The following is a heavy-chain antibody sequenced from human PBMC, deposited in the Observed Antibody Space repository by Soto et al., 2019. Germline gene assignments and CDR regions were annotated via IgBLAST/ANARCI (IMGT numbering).Heavy chain of an antibody. D-gene: IGHD3-22*01. Sequence: QLQLQESGPGLVKPSETLSITCTVSGDSVTISDYYWGWIRQPPGKGLEWIGSIHYSGSTYYNPSLKRRVTISGDTSKKQFSLKLTSVTAADAAVYYFAAHYSGGYYAEYWGQGTLVTVSA. CDR2: IHYSGST. J-gene: IGHJ4*02. V-gene: IGHV4-39*01. CDR1: GDSVTISDYY. CDR3: AAHYSGGYYAEY.